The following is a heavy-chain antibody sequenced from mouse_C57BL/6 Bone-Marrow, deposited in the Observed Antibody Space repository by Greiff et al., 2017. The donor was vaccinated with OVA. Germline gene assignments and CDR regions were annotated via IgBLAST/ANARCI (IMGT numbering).Heavy chain of an antibody. CDR3: ARSNYYYGSSYLYYYAMDY. V-gene: IGHV3-8*01. CDR2: ISYSGST. J-gene: IGHJ4*01. CDR1: GYSITSDY. D-gene: IGHD1-1*01. Sequence: VQLKESGPGLAKPSQTLSLTCSVTGYSITSDYWNWIRKFPGNKLEYKGYISYSGSTYYNPSLKSRISITRDTSKNQYYLQLNSVTTEDTATYYCARSNYYYGSSYLYYYAMDYWGQGTSVTVSS.